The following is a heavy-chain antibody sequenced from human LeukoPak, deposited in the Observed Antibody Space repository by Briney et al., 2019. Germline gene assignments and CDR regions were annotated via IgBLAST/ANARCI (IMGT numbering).Heavy chain of an antibody. J-gene: IGHJ5*02. V-gene: IGHV4-59*08. D-gene: IGHD5-18*01. Sequence: SETLSLTCTVSGGSISSYYWSWIRQPPGKGLEWIGYIYYSGSTNYNPSLKSRVTISVDTSKNQFSLKLSSVTAADTAVYYCARSSAIQLWTTWGQGTLVTVSS. CDR1: GGSISSYY. CDR3: ARSSAIQLWTT. CDR2: IYYSGST.